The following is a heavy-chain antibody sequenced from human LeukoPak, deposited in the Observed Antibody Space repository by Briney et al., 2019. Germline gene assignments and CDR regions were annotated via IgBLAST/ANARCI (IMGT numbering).Heavy chain of an antibody. J-gene: IGHJ4*02. CDR2: ISSGGAGT. CDR3: AKGRDSIAAAGALDY. CDR1: GFTFSDYA. Sequence: GGSLRLSCAASGFTFSDYAMTWVRQAPGKGLESVSIISSGGAGTYYADSVKGRFTISRDNSKNTLYLQMNSLRAEDTAVYYCAKGRDSIAAAGALDYWGQGTLVTVSS. D-gene: IGHD6-13*01. V-gene: IGHV3-23*01.